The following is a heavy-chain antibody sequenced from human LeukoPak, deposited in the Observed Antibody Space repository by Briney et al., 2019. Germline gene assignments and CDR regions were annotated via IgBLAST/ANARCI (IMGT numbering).Heavy chain of an antibody. Sequence: PGGSLRLSCAASGFTFSSYSMNWVRQAPGKGLEWVSSISSSSSYIYYADSVKGRFTISRDNAKNSLYLQMNSLRAEDTAVYYCARDHDYGDYYFDCWGQGTLVTVSS. D-gene: IGHD4-17*01. CDR3: ARDHDYGDYYFDC. CDR1: GFTFSSYS. V-gene: IGHV3-21*01. CDR2: ISSSSSYI. J-gene: IGHJ4*02.